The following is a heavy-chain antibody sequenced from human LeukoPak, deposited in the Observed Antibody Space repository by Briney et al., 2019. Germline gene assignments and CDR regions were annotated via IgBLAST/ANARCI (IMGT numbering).Heavy chain of an antibody. CDR3: ARQQGIQYLNFDY. Sequence: ASVKVSCKASGYTFTGYYMHWVRQAPGQGLEWMGWINPNSGGTNYAQKFQGRVTMTRDTSISTVYMDLTSLGSEDTAVYYCARQQGIQYLNFDYWGQEALVAVSS. J-gene: IGHJ4*02. CDR1: GYTFTGYY. V-gene: IGHV1-2*02. D-gene: IGHD1/OR15-1a*01. CDR2: INPNSGGT.